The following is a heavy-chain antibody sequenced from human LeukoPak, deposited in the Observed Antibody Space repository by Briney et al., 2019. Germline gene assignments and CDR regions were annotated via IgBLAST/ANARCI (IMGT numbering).Heavy chain of an antibody. V-gene: IGHV3-33*01. CDR3: AREVVVPAAIYYYYGMDV. Sequence: GRSLRLSCAASGFTFSSYGMHWVRQAPGKGLEWVAVIWYDGSNKYYADSVKGRFTISRDNSKNTLYLRMNSLRAEDTAVYYCAREVVVPAAIYYYYGMDVWGKGTTVTVSS. D-gene: IGHD2-2*02. CDR2: IWYDGSNK. J-gene: IGHJ6*04. CDR1: GFTFSSYG.